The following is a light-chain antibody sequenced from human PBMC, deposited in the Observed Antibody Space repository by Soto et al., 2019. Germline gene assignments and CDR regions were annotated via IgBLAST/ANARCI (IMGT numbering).Light chain of an antibody. V-gene: IGKV1-39*01. CDR2: GAS. CDR1: HDMSRY. CDR3: QQSYSTHYT. J-gene: IGKJ2*01. Sequence: DIQLTQSPSSLSASVGDRVTITCRASHDMSRYLNWYQHRPGQAPKLLIYGASSLHYGVPSRFSGSGSGTDFTLTISSLQPEDFATYYCQQSYSTHYTFGQGTKLEI.